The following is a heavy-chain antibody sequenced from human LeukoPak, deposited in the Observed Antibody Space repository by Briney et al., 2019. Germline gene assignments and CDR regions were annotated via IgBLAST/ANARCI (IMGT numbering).Heavy chain of an antibody. D-gene: IGHD3-16*01. V-gene: IGHV4-59*01. Sequence: PSETLSLTCTVSGGSISSYYWSWIRQPPGKGLEWIGYIYYSGSTNYNPSLKSRVNISVDTSKNPSSLKLSSVTAADAAVYYCARDGGPPGFDYWGQGTLVTVSS. J-gene: IGHJ4*02. CDR2: IYYSGST. CDR1: GGSISSYY. CDR3: ARDGGPPGFDY.